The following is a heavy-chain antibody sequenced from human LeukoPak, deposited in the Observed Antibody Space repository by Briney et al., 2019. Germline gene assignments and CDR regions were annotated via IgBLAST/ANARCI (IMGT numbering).Heavy chain of an antibody. J-gene: IGHJ3*02. CDR1: DGSISSSSYY. CDR3: ARYYGSEIDAFDI. Sequence: SETLSLTCTVSDGSISSSSYYWGWIRQPPGKGLEWIGSIYYSGSTYYNPSLKSRVTISVDTSKNQFSLKLSSVTAADTAMYYCARYYGSEIDAFDIWGQGTMVTVSS. CDR2: IYYSGST. D-gene: IGHD3-10*01. V-gene: IGHV4-39*01.